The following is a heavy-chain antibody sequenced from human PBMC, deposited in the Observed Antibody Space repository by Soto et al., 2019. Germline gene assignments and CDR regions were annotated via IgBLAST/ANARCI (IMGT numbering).Heavy chain of an antibody. CDR2: IIPIFGTA. D-gene: IGHD2-2*01. Sequence: SVKVSCKASGYTFTGSYMHWVRQAPGQGLEWMGGIIPIFGTANYAQKFQGRVTITADESTSTAYMELSRRRCEDTAVYYCARDGGGDIVVVPAATPPHYYGMDVWGQGTTVTVSS. V-gene: IGHV1-69*13. J-gene: IGHJ6*02. CDR3: ARDGGGDIVVVPAATPPHYYGMDV. CDR1: GYTFTGSY.